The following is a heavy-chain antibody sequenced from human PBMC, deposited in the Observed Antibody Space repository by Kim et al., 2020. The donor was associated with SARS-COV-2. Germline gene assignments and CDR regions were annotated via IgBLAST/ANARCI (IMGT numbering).Heavy chain of an antibody. Sequence: ASVKVSCKASGYTFTDYYIHWVRQAPGQGLEWMGWISPNSGGTDYAQKFQGRVTMTRDASISTAYMELSRLRSDDTAVYYCARGVAGGGGKYFVPWGQGTLVTVSS. J-gene: IGHJ5*02. D-gene: IGHD3-16*01. CDR3: ARGVAGGGGKYFVP. CDR2: ISPNSGGT. CDR1: GYTFTDYY. V-gene: IGHV1-2*02.